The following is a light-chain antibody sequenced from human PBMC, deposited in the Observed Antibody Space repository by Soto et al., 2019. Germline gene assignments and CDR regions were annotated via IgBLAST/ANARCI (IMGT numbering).Light chain of an antibody. CDR1: QTISSS. CDR2: ASS. V-gene: IGKV1-39*01. CDR3: QQTYSTPIT. Sequence: DIPMTQSPSSLSASVGDRVTITCRASQTISSSLNWYQQRPGKAPNLLIYASSSLQSGVPPRFSGRGSGTDFTLTISSLQPEDFATYYCQQTYSTPITFGQGTRLEIK. J-gene: IGKJ5*01.